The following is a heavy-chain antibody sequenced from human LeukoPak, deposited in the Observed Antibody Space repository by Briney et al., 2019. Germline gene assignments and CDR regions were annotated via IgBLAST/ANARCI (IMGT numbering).Heavy chain of an antibody. CDR3: ARGRQDVTMIVVVMTAVSYYLDV. D-gene: IGHD3-22*01. CDR2: MNPSGST. J-gene: IGHJ6*03. V-gene: IGHV4-34*01. Sequence: SETLSLTCAVYGGSFSGYYWTWIRQTPEKGLEWIGAMNPSGSTNYNPSLKSRVTISVDTSKNQFSLELSSVTAADTAVYYCARGRQDVTMIVVVMTAVSYYLDVWGKGTTVTVS. CDR1: GGSFSGYY.